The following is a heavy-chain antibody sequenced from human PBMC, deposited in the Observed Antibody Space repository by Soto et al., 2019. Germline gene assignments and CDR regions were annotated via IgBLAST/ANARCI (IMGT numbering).Heavy chain of an antibody. D-gene: IGHD3-10*01. CDR3: VRSSNAYYPGTLDI. Sequence: QITLKESGPTLVKPTQTLTLTCTFSGFSLSSNGIAVGWVRQAPGEALEWLALIYWDDERRYRPSLKNRLTITKDTSKNQVVLTITNMDPVDTATYYCVRSSNAYYPGTLDIWGQGILVTVSS. V-gene: IGHV2-5*02. CDR2: IYWDDER. J-gene: IGHJ3*02. CDR1: GFSLSSNGIA.